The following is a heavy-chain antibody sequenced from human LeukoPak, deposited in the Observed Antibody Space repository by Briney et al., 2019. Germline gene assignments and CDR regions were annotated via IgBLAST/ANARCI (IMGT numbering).Heavy chain of an antibody. Sequence: GGSLSLSCAASGFPFSSYAMSWVRQAPGKGLEWVSAISGSGGSTYYADSVKGRFTISRDNSKNTLYLQMNSLRAEDTAVYYCAKGSRSGWYCYFDYWGQGTLVTVSS. CDR1: GFPFSSYA. CDR2: ISGSGGST. V-gene: IGHV3-23*01. CDR3: AKGSRSGWYCYFDY. J-gene: IGHJ4*02. D-gene: IGHD6-19*01.